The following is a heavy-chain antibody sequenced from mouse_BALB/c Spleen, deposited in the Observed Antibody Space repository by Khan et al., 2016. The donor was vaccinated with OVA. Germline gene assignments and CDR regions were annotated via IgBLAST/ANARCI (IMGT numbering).Heavy chain of an antibody. CDR2: ISSDGSYT. D-gene: IGHD4-1*01. J-gene: IGHJ3*01. CDR1: GFIFSVYS. CDR3: ASHLTGSFAY. V-gene: IGHV5-6*01. Sequence: EVQLVESGGDLVKPGGSLKLSCAASGFIFSVYSMAWVRQTPDKRLEWVATISSDGSYTYYPDSVKGRFTISRDNATNTLYLQMISLKSEDTGMYYCASHLTGSFAYWGQGTLVTVSA.